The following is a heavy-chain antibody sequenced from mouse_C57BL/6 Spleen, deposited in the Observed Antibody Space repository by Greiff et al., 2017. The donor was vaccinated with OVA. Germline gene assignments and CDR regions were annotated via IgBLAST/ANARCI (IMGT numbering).Heavy chain of an antibody. V-gene: IGHV1-39*01. CDR1: GYSFTDYN. J-gene: IGHJ1*03. CDR3: ARDSYYGSSYYWYFDV. D-gene: IGHD1-1*01. CDR2: INPNYGTT. Sequence: VQLQQSGPELVKPGASVKISCKASGYSFTDYNMNLVKQSNGKSLEWFGVINPNYGTTSYNQKFKGKATLTVDQSSSTAYMQLNSLTSEDSAVYYCARDSYYGSSYYWYFDVWGTGTTVTVSS.